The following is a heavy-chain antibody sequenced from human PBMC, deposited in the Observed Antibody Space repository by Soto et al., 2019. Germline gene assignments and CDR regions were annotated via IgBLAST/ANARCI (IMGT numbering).Heavy chain of an antibody. Sequence: EVQLVESGGDLVKPGGSLRLSCAASGFIFSHAWFHWVRQPPGKGLELVGRVKNNGGATDYAASVKGRFTISRDDSKDTVYLQMSSLRTDYTAIYYCAADLGPAYDSNNWFDPGGQGTLVTVSS. D-gene: IGHD2-21*01. CDR1: GFIFSHAW. J-gene: IGHJ5*02. CDR2: VKNNGGAT. V-gene: IGHV3-15*07. CDR3: AADLGPAYDSNNWFDP.